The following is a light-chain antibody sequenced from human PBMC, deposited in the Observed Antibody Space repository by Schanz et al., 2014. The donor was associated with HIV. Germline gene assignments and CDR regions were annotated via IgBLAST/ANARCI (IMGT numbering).Light chain of an antibody. V-gene: IGKV3-20*01. CDR2: ATS. J-gene: IGKJ2*01. CDR1: QRLSSSF. CDR3: QHYGGPYT. Sequence: EIVLTQSPGSLSLSPGGRATLSCGASQRLSSSFLAWYQQKRDQPPRLVIYATSSRAAGIPDRFSGTGSGTDFTLTISRLEPEDFAVYYCQHYGGPYTFGQGTKLEIK.